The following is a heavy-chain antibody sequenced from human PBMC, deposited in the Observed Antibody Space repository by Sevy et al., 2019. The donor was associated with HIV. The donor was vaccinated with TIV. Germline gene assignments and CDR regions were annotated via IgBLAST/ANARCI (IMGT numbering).Heavy chain of an antibody. CDR1: GFTFSSYA. CDR2: ISGGGDAT. CDR3: AKGLTTTSRFPFDP. D-gene: IGHD1-1*01. J-gene: IGHJ5*02. V-gene: IGHV3-23*01. Sequence: GGSLRLSCAASGFTFSSYAMGWVRQAPGKGLEWVSTISGGGDATYYADSVKGRFTVSRDSSKNTLSLQMNSLRAEDTALYYCAKGLTTTSRFPFDPWGQGTLVTVSS.